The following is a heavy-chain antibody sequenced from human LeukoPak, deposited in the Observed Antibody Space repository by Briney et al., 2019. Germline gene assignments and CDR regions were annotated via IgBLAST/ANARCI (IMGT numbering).Heavy chain of an antibody. V-gene: IGHV4-61*02. J-gene: IGHJ4*02. CDR3: ARDLGSYHNYNIMTGYGD. CDR1: GGSISSGSYH. D-gene: IGHD3-9*01. CDR2: VFHSGST. Sequence: PSQTLSLTCTVSGGSISSGSYHWSWIRQPAGKGLEWIGCVFHSGSTNYHPSLKSRVSMSVDTSKNQFSLRLSSVTAADTAVYYCARDLGSYHNYNIMTGYGDWGQGTLVTVSA.